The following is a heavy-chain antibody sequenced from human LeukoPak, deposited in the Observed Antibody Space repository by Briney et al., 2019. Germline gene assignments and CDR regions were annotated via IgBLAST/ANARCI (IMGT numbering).Heavy chain of an antibody. D-gene: IGHD3-10*01. Sequence: ASVKVSCKASGYTFKHYYMHWVRQAPGQGLEWMGWMNPNSGNTGYAQKFQGRVTMTRNTSISTAYMELRSLRSDDTAVYYCARDLPTGYYGSGSYGLDYWGQGTLVTVSS. J-gene: IGHJ4*02. CDR2: MNPNSGNT. V-gene: IGHV1-8*02. CDR3: ARDLPTGYYGSGSYGLDY. CDR1: GYTFKHYY.